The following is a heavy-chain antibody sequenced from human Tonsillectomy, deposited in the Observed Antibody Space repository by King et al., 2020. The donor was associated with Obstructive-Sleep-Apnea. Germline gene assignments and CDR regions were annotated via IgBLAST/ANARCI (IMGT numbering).Heavy chain of an antibody. V-gene: IGHV4-59*01. D-gene: IGHD2-15*01. CDR3: ARDLRCSGGCCFYFDY. J-gene: IGHJ4*02. Sequence: LQLQESGPGLVKPSETLSLTCTVSGGSISSYYWSWIRQPPGKGLEWIGYIYYSGSTNYNPSLKSRVTISVDTSKNQFSLKLSSVTAADTAVYYCARDLRCSGGCCFYFDYWGQGTLVTVSS. CDR2: IYYSGST. CDR1: GGSISSYY.